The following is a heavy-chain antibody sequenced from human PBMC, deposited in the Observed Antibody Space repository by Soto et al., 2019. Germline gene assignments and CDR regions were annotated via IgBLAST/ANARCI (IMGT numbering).Heavy chain of an antibody. Sequence: QVQLVQSGAEVKKPGSSVKVSCKASGGTFSSYAINWVRQAPGQGLEWMGGIIRIFGTPDYAQRFQGRVTITADESTSTAYMELSSLRPEDTAVYYCARQGSNEYYYYGMDVWGQGTTVTVSS. V-gene: IGHV1-69*12. CDR1: GGTFSSYA. J-gene: IGHJ6*02. D-gene: IGHD3-10*01. CDR2: IIRIFGTP. CDR3: ARQGSNEYYYYGMDV.